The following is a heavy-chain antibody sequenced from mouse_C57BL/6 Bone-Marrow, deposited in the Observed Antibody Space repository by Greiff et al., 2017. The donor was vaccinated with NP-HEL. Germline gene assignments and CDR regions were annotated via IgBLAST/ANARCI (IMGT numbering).Heavy chain of an antibody. V-gene: IGHV1-74*01. CDR2: IHPSDSDT. D-gene: IGHD2-5*01. CDR1: GYTFTSYW. CDR3: AIPYSNYVSWFAG. J-gene: IGHJ3*01. Sequence: QVQLQQPGAELVKPGASVKVSCKASGYTFTSYWMHWVKQRPGQGLEWIGRIHPSDSDTNYNQKFKGKATLTVDKSSSTAYMQLSSLTSDDSAVYCFAIPYSNYVSWFAGWGKGTLVTVSA.